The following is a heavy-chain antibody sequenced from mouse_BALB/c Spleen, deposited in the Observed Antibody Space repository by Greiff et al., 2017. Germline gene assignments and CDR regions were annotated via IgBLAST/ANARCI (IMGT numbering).Heavy chain of an antibody. CDR3: AREGGNYGAWFAY. V-gene: IGHV1-14*01. CDR1: GYTFTSYV. J-gene: IGHJ3*01. D-gene: IGHD2-1*01. CDR2: INPYNDGT. Sequence: EVQLVESGPELVKPGASVKMSCKASGYTFTSYVMHWVKQKPGQGLEWIGYINPYNDGTNYNEKFKSKATLTVDKSSSTAYMQLSSLTSEDSAVYYCAREGGNYGAWFAYWGQGTLVTVSA.